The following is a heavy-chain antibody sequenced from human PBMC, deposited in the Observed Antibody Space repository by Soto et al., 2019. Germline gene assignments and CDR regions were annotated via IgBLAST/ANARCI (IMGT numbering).Heavy chain of an antibody. D-gene: IGHD3-22*01. CDR2: INPNSGGT. J-gene: IGHJ6*02. Sequence: ASLKVSCKASGYTFTGYYMHWVRQAPGQGLEWMGWINPNSGGTNYAQKFQGRVTMTRDTSISTAHMELSRLRSDDTAVYYCARDHSSGYYYVKGGYYYGMDVWG. V-gene: IGHV1-2*02. CDR3: ARDHSSGYYYVKGGYYYGMDV. CDR1: GYTFTGYY.